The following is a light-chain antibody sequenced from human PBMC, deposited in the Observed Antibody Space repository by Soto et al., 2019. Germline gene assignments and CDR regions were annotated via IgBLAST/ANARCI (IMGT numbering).Light chain of an antibody. Sequence: AIQMTQSPSSLSASVGDRVTITCRASQGIRNDLGWYQQKPEKAPKPLIYAASSLQSGVPSRLSGSGSGTDFTLTIISLQPEDFATYYCLQDYNYPWTFGQGTKVDIK. CDR1: QGIRND. CDR2: AAS. J-gene: IGKJ1*01. CDR3: LQDYNYPWT. V-gene: IGKV1-6*01.